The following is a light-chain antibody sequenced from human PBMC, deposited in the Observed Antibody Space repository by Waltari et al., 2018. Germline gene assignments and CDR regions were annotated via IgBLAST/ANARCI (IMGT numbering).Light chain of an antibody. V-gene: IGKV1-39*01. J-gene: IGKJ4*01. CDR2: KAS. Sequence: DIQMTQSPSSLSPSVGDRVTITCRASENVNNFLNWYQQKPGKAPKLLIYKASTLQSGVPSRFSGSGSGTDFTFTISSLQPEDVATYYCQQNYGVPLTFGGGTKVEIK. CDR1: ENVNNF. CDR3: QQNYGVPLT.